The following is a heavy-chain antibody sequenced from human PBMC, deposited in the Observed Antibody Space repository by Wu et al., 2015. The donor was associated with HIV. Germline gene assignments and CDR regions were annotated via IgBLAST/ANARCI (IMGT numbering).Heavy chain of an antibody. CDR2: INPSGGAT. D-gene: IGHD1-1*01. Sequence: QVQLVQSGAEVKKPGASVKVSCGTSGYTFTNYYIHWVRQAPGHGLEWMAWINPSGGATIYAEAFEGRVTVTTDTSMKTVYMELSSLTSADTAVYYCARTSHWPYYYGMDVWGQGTTVVVSS. CDR1: GYTFTNYY. J-gene: IGHJ6*02. V-gene: IGHV1-2*02. CDR3: ARTSHWPYYYGMDV.